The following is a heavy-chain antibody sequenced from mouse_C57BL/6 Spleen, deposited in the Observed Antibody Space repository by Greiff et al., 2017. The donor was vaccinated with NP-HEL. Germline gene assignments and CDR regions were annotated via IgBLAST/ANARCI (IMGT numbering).Heavy chain of an antibody. CDR1: GYSITSGYD. J-gene: IGHJ2*01. Sequence: VQLQQSGPGMVKPSQSLSLTCTVTGYSITSGYDWHWIRHFPGNKLEWMGYISYSGSTNYNPSLKSRISITHDTSKNHFFLKLNSVTTEDTATYYCARQIYDGPFDYWGQGTTLTVSS. D-gene: IGHD2-3*01. V-gene: IGHV3-1*01. CDR3: ARQIYDGPFDY. CDR2: ISYSGST.